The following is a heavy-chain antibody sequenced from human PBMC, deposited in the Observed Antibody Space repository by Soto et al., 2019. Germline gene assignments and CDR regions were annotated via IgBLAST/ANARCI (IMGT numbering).Heavy chain of an antibody. CDR2: INPDSDNT. D-gene: IGHD2-2*01. J-gene: IGHJ6*02. V-gene: IGHV1-8*01. CDR1: GYTFTTYD. CDR3: ARGRRYCTTTSCYPPALFPYGMDV. Sequence: GASVKVSCKTSGYTFTTYDINWVRQAAGQGLEWMGWINPDSDNTGYAQKFQGRVTMTRDTSISTAYMELNSLRSEDTAVYYCARGRRYCTTTSCYPPALFPYGMDVWGQGTTVTVSS.